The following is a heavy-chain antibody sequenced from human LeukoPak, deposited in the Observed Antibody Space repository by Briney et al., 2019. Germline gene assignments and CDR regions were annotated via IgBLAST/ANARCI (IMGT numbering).Heavy chain of an antibody. CDR1: GYTFTSYY. V-gene: IGHV1-46*01. CDR2: INPSGGST. J-gene: IGHJ5*02. D-gene: IGHD2-2*02. CDR3: ARGGVELVVPAAIPVGDDNWFDP. Sequence: ASVNVSCKASGYTFTSYYMHWVRQAPGQGLEWMGIINPSGGSTSYAQKFQGRVTMTRDTSTSTVYMELSSLRSEDTAVYYCARGGVELVVPAAIPVGDDNWFDPWGQGTLVTVSS.